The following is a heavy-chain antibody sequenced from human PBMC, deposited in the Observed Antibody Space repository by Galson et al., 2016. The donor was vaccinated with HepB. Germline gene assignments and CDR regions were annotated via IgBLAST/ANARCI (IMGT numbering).Heavy chain of an antibody. CDR3: ARVGFPNRHGGHGQRWFDP. CDR2: IYHSGST. CDR1: AYSISSGYY. Sequence: ETLSLTCSVSAYSISSGYYWGWIRQPPGEGLEWIGGIYHSGSTYYNPSLKSRATISVDTPKNRFSLKLSSVTAADTAVYYCARVGFPNRHGGHGQRWFDPWGQGILVTVSS. V-gene: IGHV4-38-2*02. J-gene: IGHJ5*02. D-gene: IGHD5-12*01.